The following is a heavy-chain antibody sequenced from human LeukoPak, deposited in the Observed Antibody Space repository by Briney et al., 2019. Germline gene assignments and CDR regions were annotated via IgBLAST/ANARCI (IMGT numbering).Heavy chain of an antibody. V-gene: IGHV3-11*01. CDR1: GFTFSDYY. D-gene: IGHD3-3*01. J-gene: IGHJ4*02. CDR2: ISSSGSTI. Sequence: PGGSLRLSCAASGFTFSDYYMSWIRQAPGKGLERVSYISSSGSTIYYADSVKGRFTISRDNAKTSLYLQMNSLRAEDTAVYYCARDRLRIFGVVTYMFDYWGQGTLVTVSS. CDR3: ARDRLRIFGVVTYMFDY.